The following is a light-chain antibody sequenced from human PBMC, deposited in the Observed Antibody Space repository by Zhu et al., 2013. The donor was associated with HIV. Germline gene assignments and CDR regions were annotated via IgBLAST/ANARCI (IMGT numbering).Light chain of an antibody. Sequence: AIRMTQSPSSFSASTGDRVTITCRASQGISNYLAWYQQKPGKAPKLLIYAASTLHTGVPSRFSGSGSGTEFTLTINTLQPEDFATYYCQQFNTSPYTFGPGTRVDN. CDR1: QGISNY. CDR3: QQFNTSPYT. J-gene: IGKJ3*01. CDR2: AAS. V-gene: IGKV1-8*01.